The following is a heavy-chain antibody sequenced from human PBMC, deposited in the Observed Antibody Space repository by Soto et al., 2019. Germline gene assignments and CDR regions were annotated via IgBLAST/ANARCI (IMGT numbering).Heavy chain of an antibody. CDR1: GVTFSSYA. J-gene: IGHJ5*02. V-gene: IGHV1-69*01. CDR2: IIPIFGTA. CDR3: ARDHITIFGGRWFDP. Sequence: QVKLVQSGAEVKKPGSSVKVSCKDTGVTFSSYAISWVRQAPGQGLESMGGIIPIFGTANYAQKFQGRVTITADESTSTAYMELSSLRSEDTAVYYCARDHITIFGGRWFDPWGQGTLVTVSS. D-gene: IGHD3-3*01.